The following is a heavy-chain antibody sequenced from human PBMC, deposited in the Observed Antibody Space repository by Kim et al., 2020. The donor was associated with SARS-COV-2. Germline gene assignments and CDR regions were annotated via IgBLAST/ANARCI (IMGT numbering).Heavy chain of an antibody. V-gene: IGHV3-30*01. D-gene: IGHD1-26*01. CDR3: ARLSGYDYSGMDV. Sequence: YADSVKDRFTISRDNSKNTLYLQMNSLRAEDTAVYYCARLSGYDYSGMDVWGQGTTVTVSS. J-gene: IGHJ6*02.